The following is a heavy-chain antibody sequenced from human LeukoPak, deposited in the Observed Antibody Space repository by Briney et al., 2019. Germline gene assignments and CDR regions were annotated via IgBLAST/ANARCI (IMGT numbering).Heavy chain of an antibody. D-gene: IGHD3-3*01. CDR2: IYYSGST. Sequence: SETLSLTCAVYGGSFSSYYWGWIRQPPGKGLEWIGSIYYSGSTYYNPSLKSRVTISVDTSKNQFSLKLSSVTAADTAVYYCARLIYYDFWSGYYFWFDPWGQGTLVTVSS. CDR3: ARLIYYDFWSGYYFWFDP. V-gene: IGHV4-39*01. J-gene: IGHJ5*02. CDR1: GGSFSSYY.